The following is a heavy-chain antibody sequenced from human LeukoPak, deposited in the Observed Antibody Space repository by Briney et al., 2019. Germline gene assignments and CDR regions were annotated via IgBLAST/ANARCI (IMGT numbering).Heavy chain of an antibody. Sequence: PGGPLRLSCAASGFTFSSYEMHWRRHATEKRLEGVSAIGTAGDPYYPGSVNGRFTISRENAKNSLYLQMNSLRAGDTAVYYCARMTTRGRYVWGKGATVTVSS. D-gene: IGHD4-11*01. J-gene: IGHJ6*04. CDR1: GFTFSSYE. V-gene: IGHV3-13*05. CDR2: IGTAGDP. CDR3: ARMTTRGRYV.